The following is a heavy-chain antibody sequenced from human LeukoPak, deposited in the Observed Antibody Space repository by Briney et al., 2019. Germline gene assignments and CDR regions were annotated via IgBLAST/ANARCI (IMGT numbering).Heavy chain of an antibody. V-gene: IGHV4-34*01. CDR2: INHSGST. D-gene: IGHD6-13*01. J-gene: IGHJ5*02. CDR1: GVSFSDYS. Sequence: ASETLSLTSAVYGVSFSDYSWSWIPQPPGKGLEWIGEINHSGSTNYNPSLKSRVTVSVDTSKNQFSLKLSSVTAADTAVYYCARGLRYSSSWYCFDPWGQGTLVTVSS. CDR3: ARGLRYSSSWYCFDP.